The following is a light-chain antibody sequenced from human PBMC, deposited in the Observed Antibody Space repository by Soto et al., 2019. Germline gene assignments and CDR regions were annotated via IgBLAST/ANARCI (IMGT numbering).Light chain of an antibody. CDR1: SGDIGGYIY. Sequence: ALTQPRSVSGSPGQSVTISCTGASGDIGGYIYVSWYQHHPGKAPKLIIFDVNKRPSGVPDRFSGSKSGNTASLTISGLQPEDEADYYCCSYAGSSLVFGGGTKVTVL. CDR2: DVN. CDR3: CSYAGSSLV. J-gene: IGLJ2*01. V-gene: IGLV2-11*01.